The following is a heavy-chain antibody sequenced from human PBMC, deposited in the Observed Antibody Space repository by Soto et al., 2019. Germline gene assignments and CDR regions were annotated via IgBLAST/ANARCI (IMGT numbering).Heavy chain of an antibody. CDR2: IYYSGTT. D-gene: IGHD1-26*01. Sequence: PSETLSLTCTVSGGSISCNNYYWGWIRQPPRKGLEWIGSIYYSGTTYYNPSLKNRLTISVDTSKNQFSLKLSSVTAADTAVYYCARHRLLTPPVYWGQGTLVTVSS. J-gene: IGHJ4*02. V-gene: IGHV4-39*01. CDR1: GGSISCNNYY. CDR3: ARHRLLTPPVY.